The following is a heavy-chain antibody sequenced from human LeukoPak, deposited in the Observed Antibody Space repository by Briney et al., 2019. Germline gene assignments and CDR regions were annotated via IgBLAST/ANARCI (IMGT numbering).Heavy chain of an antibody. Sequence: ASVKVSCKASGGTFSSYAISWVRQAPGQGLEWMGRIIPIFGTANYAQKFQGRVTITTDESTGTAYMELSSLRSEDTAVYYCARAQQNTNWFDPWGQGTLVTVSS. CDR3: ARAQQNTNWFDP. J-gene: IGHJ5*02. CDR1: GGTFSSYA. V-gene: IGHV1-69*05. D-gene: IGHD6-13*01. CDR2: IIPIFGTA.